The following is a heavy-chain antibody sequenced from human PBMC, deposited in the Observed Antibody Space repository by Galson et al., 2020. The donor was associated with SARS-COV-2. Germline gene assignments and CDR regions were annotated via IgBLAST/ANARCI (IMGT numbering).Heavy chain of an antibody. CDR2: IYYSAST. CDR3: ARGYCTNGVCYPEIDY. V-gene: IGHV4-59*01. D-gene: IGHD2-8*01. CDR1: GGSISSYY. J-gene: IGHJ4*02. Sequence: SETLSLTCTVSGGSISSYYWSWIRQPPGKGLEWIGYIYYSASTNYNPSLKSRVTISVDTSKNQFSLKLSSVTAADTAVYYCARGYCTNGVCYPEIDYWGQGTLVTVSS.